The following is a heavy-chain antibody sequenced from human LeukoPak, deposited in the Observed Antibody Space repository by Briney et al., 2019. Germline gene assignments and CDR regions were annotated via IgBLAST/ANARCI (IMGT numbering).Heavy chain of an antibody. CDR1: GFIFSSYV. J-gene: IGHJ4*01. Sequence: GGSLRLSCAASGFIFSSYVMHWVRQAPGKGLEWVAVISYDGSDKYYADSVKGRFTISRDNSKNTLYLQMNSLRAEDTAVYYCAKGIYSSGWSYFDYWGHGTLVTVSS. D-gene: IGHD6-19*01. CDR2: ISYDGSDK. CDR3: AKGIYSSGWSYFDY. V-gene: IGHV3-30*18.